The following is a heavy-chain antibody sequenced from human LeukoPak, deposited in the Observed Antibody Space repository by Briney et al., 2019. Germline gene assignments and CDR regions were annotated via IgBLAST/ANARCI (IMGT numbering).Heavy chain of an antibody. CDR3: ARGLSGYSSSWGH. Sequence: SETLSLTCAVYGGSFSGYYWSWIRQPPGKGLEWIGEINHSGSTNYNPSLKSRVTISVDTSKNQFSLKLSSVTAAGTAVYYCARGLSGYSSSWGHWGQGTLVTVSS. J-gene: IGHJ1*01. D-gene: IGHD6-13*01. CDR1: GGSFSGYY. CDR2: INHSGST. V-gene: IGHV4-34*01.